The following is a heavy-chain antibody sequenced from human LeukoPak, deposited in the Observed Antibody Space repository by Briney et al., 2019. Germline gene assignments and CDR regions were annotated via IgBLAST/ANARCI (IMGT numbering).Heavy chain of an antibody. V-gene: IGHV4-61*01. CDR3: ASSDYYDSSGYSFDY. CDR1: GGSVSSDSYY. Sequence: PSETLSLTCTVSGGSVSSDSYYWSWIRQPPGKGLEWIGYIHYSGSTNYNPSLKSRVTILVDTSKNQFSLKLTSVTAADTAVYSCASSDYYDSSGYSFDYWGQGTLVIVSS. J-gene: IGHJ4*02. D-gene: IGHD3-22*01. CDR2: IHYSGST.